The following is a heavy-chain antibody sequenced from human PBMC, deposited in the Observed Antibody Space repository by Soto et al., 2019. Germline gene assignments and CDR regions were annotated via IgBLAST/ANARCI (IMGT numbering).Heavy chain of an antibody. Sequence: EVQLVESGGGLVQPGGSLRLSCAASGFTFSDHQMDWVRQAPGKGLEWVGRSRNKANSYTTEYAASVKGRFTISRDDSKNSLYLQMNSLKIEDTAVYYCAWVVGAPNWFDPWGQGTLVTVSS. D-gene: IGHD1-26*01. J-gene: IGHJ5*02. CDR3: AWVVGAPNWFDP. CDR1: GFTFSDHQ. V-gene: IGHV3-72*01. CDR2: SRNKANSYTT.